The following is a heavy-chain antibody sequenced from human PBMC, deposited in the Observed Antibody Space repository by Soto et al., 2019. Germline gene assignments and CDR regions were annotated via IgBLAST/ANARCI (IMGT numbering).Heavy chain of an antibody. D-gene: IGHD6-13*01. CDR2: ISGSGVST. CDR3: AKVDSSSWYVRDFDY. Sequence: GGSLRLSCAASGFTFSSHAMSWVRQAPGKGLEWVSAISGSGVSTFYADSVKGRFTISRDNSKNTLYLQMNSLRAEDTAVYYCAKVDSSSWYVRDFDYWGQGTLVTVSS. CDR1: GFTFSSHA. J-gene: IGHJ4*02. V-gene: IGHV3-23*01.